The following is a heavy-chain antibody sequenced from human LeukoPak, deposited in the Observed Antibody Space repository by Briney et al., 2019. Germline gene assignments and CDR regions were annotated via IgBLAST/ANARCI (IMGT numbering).Heavy chain of an antibody. V-gene: IGHV4-38-2*01. Sequence: SETLSLXCAVSGYSISSGYYWGWIRQPPGKGLEWTGSIYHSRSTYYNPSLKSRVTISVDTSKNQFSLKLSSVTAADTAVYYCAILEGIAAAGYYFDYWGQGTLVTVSS. CDR2: IYHSRST. J-gene: IGHJ4*02. D-gene: IGHD6-13*01. CDR3: AILEGIAAAGYYFDY. CDR1: GYSISSGYY.